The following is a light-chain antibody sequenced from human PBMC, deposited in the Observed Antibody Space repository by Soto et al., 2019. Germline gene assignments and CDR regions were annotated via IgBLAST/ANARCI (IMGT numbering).Light chain of an antibody. CDR2: DAS. V-gene: IGKV3-11*01. CDR1: QSVSSY. Sequence: EIVMTQSPATLFLSLGERATLSCRASQSVSSYLAWYQQKPGQAPRFLIYDASNRTTGIPARFSGSGSGTDTTLTISSLEPDDFAVYYWHQRSNWSPWTFGQGTKVEIK. J-gene: IGKJ1*01. CDR3: HQRSNWSPWT.